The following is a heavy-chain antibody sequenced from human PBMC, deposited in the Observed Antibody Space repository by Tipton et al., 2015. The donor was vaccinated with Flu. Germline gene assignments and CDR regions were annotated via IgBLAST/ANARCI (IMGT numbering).Heavy chain of an antibody. J-gene: IGHJ3*01. CDR3: ARDPFLGTGDAFDV. D-gene: IGHD1-1*01. Sequence: GSLRLSCAASGFTLRNYWMTWVRQAPGKGLEWVANINQDGSQKHYVDSVKGRFTISRDYARRSLYLQMSSLRVEDTALYYCARDPFLGTGDAFDVWGQGTMVTVSS. CDR2: INQDGSQK. V-gene: IGHV3-7*01. CDR1: GFTLRNYW.